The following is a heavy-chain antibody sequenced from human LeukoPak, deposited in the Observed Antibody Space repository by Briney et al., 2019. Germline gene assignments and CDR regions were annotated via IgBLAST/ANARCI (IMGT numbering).Heavy chain of an antibody. V-gene: IGHV3-48*03. CDR3: AELGITMIGGV. CDR2: ISSSGSTI. CDR1: GFTFSSYE. D-gene: IGHD3-10*02. J-gene: IGHJ6*04. Sequence: PGGSLRLSCAASGFTFSSYEMNWVRQAPGKGLEWVSYISSSGSTIYYADSVKGRFNLSRDNAKNSLYLQMNSLRAEDTAVYYCAELGITMIGGVWGKGTTVTISS.